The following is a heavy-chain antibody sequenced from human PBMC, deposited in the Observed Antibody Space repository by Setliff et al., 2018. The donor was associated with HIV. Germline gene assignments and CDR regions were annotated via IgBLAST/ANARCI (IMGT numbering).Heavy chain of an antibody. D-gene: IGHD6-13*01. J-gene: IGHJ4*02. CDR1: GFTFSSYW. Sequence: GSLRHFCAAAGFTFSSYWMHWDRQAPGKGLDWVASILFDGTYKYYAASVKGRFTISRDNSKNTLFLQMGSLRTEDTAVYFCAKNLYSSIWSPLDYWGQGTLVTVSS. V-gene: IGHV3-30*02. CDR2: ILFDGTYK. CDR3: AKNLYSSIWSPLDY.